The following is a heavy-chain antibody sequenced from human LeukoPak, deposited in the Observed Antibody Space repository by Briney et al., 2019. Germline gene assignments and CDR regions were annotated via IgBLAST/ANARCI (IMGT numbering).Heavy chain of an antibody. Sequence: GGSLRLSCAASGFTFSSYAIHWVRQAPGKGLEWVALISYDGSNKYYADSVKGRFTISRDNSKNSLYLQMNSLRAEDTAMYYCARGSDYVWGSYRYFLFDYWGQGTLVTVSS. CDR1: GFTFSSYA. J-gene: IGHJ4*02. CDR2: ISYDGSNK. CDR3: ARGSDYVWGSYRYFLFDY. D-gene: IGHD3-16*02. V-gene: IGHV3-30-3*01.